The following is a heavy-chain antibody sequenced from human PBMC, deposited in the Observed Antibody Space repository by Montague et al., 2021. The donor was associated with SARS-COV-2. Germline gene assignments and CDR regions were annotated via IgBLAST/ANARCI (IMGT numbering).Heavy chain of an antibody. Sequence: CAISGDSVSSNTATWNWIRQSPSRGLEWLGRTYYRSKWYNDYAESVKSRITIDPDTSKHQFSLHLNSVTPEDAAVYYCARIPVGSKYYFDVWGQGTTVSVSS. V-gene: IGHV6-1*01. CDR3: ARIPVGSKYYFDV. CDR2: TYYRSKWYN. D-gene: IGHD2-2*01. J-gene: IGHJ6*03. CDR1: GDSVSSNTAT.